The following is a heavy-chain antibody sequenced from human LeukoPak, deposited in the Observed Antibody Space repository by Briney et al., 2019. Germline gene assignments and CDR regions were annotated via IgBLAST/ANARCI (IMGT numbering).Heavy chain of an antibody. J-gene: IGHJ5*02. CDR2: IGWNSGSI. Sequence: PGGSLRLSCAAFGFTFDDYAMHWVRQAPGKGLEWVSGIGWNSGSIGYADSVKGRFTISRDNAKNSLYLQMNSLRAEDTAVYYCAGSIRGVIPWGQGTLVTVSS. D-gene: IGHD3-10*01. CDR1: GFTFDDYA. CDR3: AGSIRGVIP. V-gene: IGHV3-9*01.